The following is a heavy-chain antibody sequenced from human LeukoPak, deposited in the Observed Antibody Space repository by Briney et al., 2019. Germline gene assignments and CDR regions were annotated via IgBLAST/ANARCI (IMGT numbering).Heavy chain of an antibody. Sequence: GGSLRLSCAASGFTFSSYAMSWARQAPGKGLEWVSAISGSGGSTFYADSVRGRFTISRDNSKNTLYLQMNSLRAEDTAVYYCAKDQYCTSTSCYVGYWGQGTLVTVSS. CDR3: AKDQYCTSTSCYVGY. D-gene: IGHD2-2*01. CDR1: GFTFSSYA. V-gene: IGHV3-23*01. CDR2: ISGSGGST. J-gene: IGHJ4*02.